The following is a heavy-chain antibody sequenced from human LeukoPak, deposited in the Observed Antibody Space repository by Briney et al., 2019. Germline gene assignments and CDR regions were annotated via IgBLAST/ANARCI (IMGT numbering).Heavy chain of an antibody. D-gene: IGHD6-13*01. V-gene: IGHV1-8*01. Sequence: ASVKVSRKASGYTFTSYDINWVRQATGQGLEWMGWMNPNSGNTGYAQKFQGRVTMTRNTSISTAYMELSSLRSEDTAVYYCTSLRWQQLAGGDFEYWGQGTLVTVSS. CDR2: MNPNSGNT. J-gene: IGHJ4*02. CDR1: GYTFTSYD. CDR3: TSLRWQQLAGGDFEY.